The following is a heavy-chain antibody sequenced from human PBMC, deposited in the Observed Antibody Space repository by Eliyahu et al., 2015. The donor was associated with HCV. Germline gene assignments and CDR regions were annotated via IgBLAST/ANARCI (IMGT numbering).Heavy chain of an antibody. V-gene: IGHV4-38-2*02. CDR3: TRDSNRSPLY. J-gene: IGHJ4*02. Sequence: QVQLQESGPGLVKPSETLSLXCTVSGDSINNGYYWGWIRXPPGKGLXWIGSITRSGTTYYNPSLKSRVTISVDTSKNQFSLKLISVTAADTAVYYCTRDSNRSPLYWGQGTLVTVSS. D-gene: IGHD3-16*02. CDR1: GDSINNGYY. CDR2: ITRSGTT.